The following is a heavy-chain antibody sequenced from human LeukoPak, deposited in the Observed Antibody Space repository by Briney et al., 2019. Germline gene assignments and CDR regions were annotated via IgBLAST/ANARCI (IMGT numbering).Heavy chain of an antibody. V-gene: IGHV1-2*02. Sequence: ASVKVSCKASGYTFDNFYIHWGRKAPGQGPEWKGWINGNDGSTNYAQKFQGRVTMTRVTAISTDYMDLSGLRPDDTATYYCARDEGSTYNQLDYWGQGTLVTVSS. CDR2: INGNDGST. J-gene: IGHJ4*02. D-gene: IGHD1-14*01. CDR3: ARDEGSTYNQLDY. CDR1: GYTFDNFY.